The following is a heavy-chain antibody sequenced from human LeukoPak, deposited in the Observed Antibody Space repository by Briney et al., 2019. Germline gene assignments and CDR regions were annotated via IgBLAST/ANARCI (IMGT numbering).Heavy chain of an antibody. J-gene: IGHJ4*02. CDR3: ARDYHYDSSGYYVG. D-gene: IGHD3-22*01. V-gene: IGHV1-18*01. CDR2: IIAYNGNT. CDR1: GYTFTSYG. Sequence: ASVKVSCKASGYTFTSYGISWVRQAPGQGLEWMGGIIAYNGNTNYAQKLQGRVTMTTDTSTSTAYMELRSLRSDDTAVYYCARDYHYDSSGYYVGWGQGTLVTVSS.